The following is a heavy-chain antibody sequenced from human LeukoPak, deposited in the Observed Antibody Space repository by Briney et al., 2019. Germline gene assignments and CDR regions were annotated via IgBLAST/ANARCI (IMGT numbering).Heavy chain of an antibody. Sequence: SETLSLTCTVSGGSISSSSYNWAWIRQPPGKGLEWIRAIHHGGSTYYNPSLKSRVTISADTSKNQFSLKLSSVTAADTAFYYCARLPFCGTTSCPFDYWGQGTLVTVSS. CDR2: IHHGGST. CDR3: ARLPFCGTTSCPFDY. J-gene: IGHJ4*02. D-gene: IGHD2-2*01. CDR1: GGSISSSSYN. V-gene: IGHV4-39*01.